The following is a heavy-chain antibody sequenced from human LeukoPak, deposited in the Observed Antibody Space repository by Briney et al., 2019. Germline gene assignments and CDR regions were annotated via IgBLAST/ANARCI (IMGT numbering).Heavy chain of an antibody. V-gene: IGHV5-51*01. J-gene: IGHJ4*02. CDR2: IAFGGSDN. Sequence: GESLKISCKGSGFTFTDYWVGWVRQMPGKGLEWMGIIAFGGSDNRYSPSFQGQVTLSTDKSISTAYLQWSSLKASDTAMYYCARQIYCSSTSCYYFDYWGQGTLVTVSS. D-gene: IGHD2-2*01. CDR1: GFTFTDYW. CDR3: ARQIYCSSTSCYYFDY.